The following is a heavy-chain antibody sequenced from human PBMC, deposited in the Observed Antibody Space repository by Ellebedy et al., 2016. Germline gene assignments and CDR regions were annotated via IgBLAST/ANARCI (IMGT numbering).Heavy chain of an antibody. Sequence: GGSLRLSCAASGFTFNSYSMNWVRQAPGKGLEWVSSISSSSSYIYHADSMKGRFTISRDNAKNSLYLQMNSLRAEDTAVYYCARAWGDSSGPFDYWGQGTLVTVSS. D-gene: IGHD6-19*01. CDR1: GFTFNSYS. J-gene: IGHJ4*02. V-gene: IGHV3-21*01. CDR3: ARAWGDSSGPFDY. CDR2: ISSSSSYI.